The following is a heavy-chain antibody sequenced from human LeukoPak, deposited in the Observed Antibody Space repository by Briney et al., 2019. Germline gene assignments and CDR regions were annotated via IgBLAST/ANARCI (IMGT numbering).Heavy chain of an antibody. Sequence: SVKVSCKASGFTFTSSAMQWVRQARGQRLEWIGWIVVGSGNTNYAQKFQERVTITRDMSTSTAYMELSSLRSEDTAVYYCAAAYCSGGSCYSRTDAFDIWGQGTMVTVSS. CDR1: GFTFTSSA. CDR2: IVVGSGNT. V-gene: IGHV1-58*02. D-gene: IGHD2-15*01. J-gene: IGHJ3*02. CDR3: AAAYCSGGSCYSRTDAFDI.